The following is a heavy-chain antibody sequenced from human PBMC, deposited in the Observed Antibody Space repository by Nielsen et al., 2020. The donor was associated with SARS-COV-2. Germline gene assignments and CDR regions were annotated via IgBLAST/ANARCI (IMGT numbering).Heavy chain of an antibody. Sequence: WIRQPPGKGLEWIGSIYYSGSTSYNPSLKSRVTISVDTSKNQFSLKLSSVTAADTAVYYCARGSGMDFDYWGQGTLVTV. D-gene: IGHD3-10*01. CDR3: ARGSGMDFDY. V-gene: IGHV4-39*07. J-gene: IGHJ4*02. CDR2: IYYSGST.